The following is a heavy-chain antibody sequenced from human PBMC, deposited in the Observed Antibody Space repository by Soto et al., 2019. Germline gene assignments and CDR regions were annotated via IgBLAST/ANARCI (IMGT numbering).Heavy chain of an antibody. CDR2: INSDGSST. Sequence: EVQLVESGGGLVQPGGSLRISCAASGFTFSGYWMHWVRQAPGKGLLWVSRINSDGSSTNYADSVKGRFTISRDNAKNTLYLQMNSLRAEDTAVYFCARSSPTINAFDIWGQGTMVTVSS. CDR1: GFTFSGYW. V-gene: IGHV3-74*01. D-gene: IGHD5-12*01. J-gene: IGHJ3*02. CDR3: ARSSPTINAFDI.